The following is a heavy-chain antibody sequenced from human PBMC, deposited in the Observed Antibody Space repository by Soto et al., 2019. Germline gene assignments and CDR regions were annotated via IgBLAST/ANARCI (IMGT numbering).Heavy chain of an antibody. CDR1: GYSFTSYW. Sequence: GESLKISCKGSGYSFTSYWIGWVRQMPVKGLEWMGIIYPGDSDTRYSPSFQGQVTISADKSISTAYLQWSSLKASDTAMYYCASFGTGPTPYYYGMAVWRQGTTVTPS. V-gene: IGHV5-51*01. CDR3: ASFGTGPTPYYYGMAV. CDR2: IYPGDSDT. J-gene: IGHJ6*02. D-gene: IGHD1-1*01.